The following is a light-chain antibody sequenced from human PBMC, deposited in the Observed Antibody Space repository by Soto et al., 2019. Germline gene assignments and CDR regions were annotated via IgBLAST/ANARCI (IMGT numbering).Light chain of an antibody. CDR3: QKYDSAPLP. Sequence: DIQMTQSPSSLTASIGDRVTISCRASQGFSNSLAWYQQKPGKGPTLLIYGASILQAGVPSRFSGSGSGTEFPLTLSCLQPEYVATYFCQKYDSAPLPFGGGTNVEIK. CDR1: QGFSNS. J-gene: IGKJ4*01. V-gene: IGKV1-27*01. CDR2: GAS.